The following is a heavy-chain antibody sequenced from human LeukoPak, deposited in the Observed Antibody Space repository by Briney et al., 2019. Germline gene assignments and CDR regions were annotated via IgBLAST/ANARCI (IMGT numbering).Heavy chain of an antibody. Sequence: SETLSLTCTVSGGSISSYYWSWIRQPPGKGLEWIGYIYYSGSTNYNPSLKSRVTISVDTSKNQFSLKLSSVTAADTAVYYCARQYSYGRPFDYWGQGTLVTVST. CDR1: GGSISSYY. J-gene: IGHJ4*02. CDR3: ARQYSYGRPFDY. D-gene: IGHD5-18*01. V-gene: IGHV4-59*01. CDR2: IYYSGST.